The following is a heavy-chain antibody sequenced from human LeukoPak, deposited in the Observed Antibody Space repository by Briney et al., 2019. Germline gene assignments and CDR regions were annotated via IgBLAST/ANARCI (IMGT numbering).Heavy chain of an antibody. V-gene: IGHV7-4-1*02. CDR2: IHPNTGNP. Sequence: ASVKVSCTASGYTFPDYAMHWLRQAPGQGLDWMGWIHPNTGNPTYAQGFTGPFVFSLDTSLGTTYLQTSSLKAEDTAVYYSARAYQSVGSLSLPDHWGQGTLVTVSS. D-gene: IGHD3-10*01. CDR3: ARAYQSVGSLSLPDH. J-gene: IGHJ5*02. CDR1: GYTFPDYA.